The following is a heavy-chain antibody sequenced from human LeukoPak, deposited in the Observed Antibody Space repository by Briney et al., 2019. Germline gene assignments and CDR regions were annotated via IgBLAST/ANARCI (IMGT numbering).Heavy chain of an antibody. D-gene: IGHD3-9*01. CDR1: GGSISSGGYY. J-gene: IGHJ4*02. Sequence: SETLSLTCTVSGGSISSGGYYWSWIRQHPGKGLEWIGYIYYSGSTYYNPSLKSRVTISVDTSKNQFSLKLSSVTAADTAVYYCARAPSVLRYFDWLDWGQGTLVTVSS. CDR3: ARAPSVLRYFDWLD. V-gene: IGHV4-31*03. CDR2: IYYSGST.